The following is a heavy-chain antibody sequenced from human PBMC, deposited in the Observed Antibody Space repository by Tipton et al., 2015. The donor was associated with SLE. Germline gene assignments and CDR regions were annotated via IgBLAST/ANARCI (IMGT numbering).Heavy chain of an antibody. CDR3: TSATRIFGVVRPVH. Sequence: SLRLSCTASGFTFGDYAVSWVRQAPGKGLEWVGFIRSKAYGGTTEYAASVKGRFFISRDDSKSIAYLQMNSLNTEDTAVYYCTSATRIFGVVRPVHRGQGTLVTVSS. J-gene: IGHJ4*02. CDR2: IRSKAYGGTT. V-gene: IGHV3-49*04. D-gene: IGHD3-3*02. CDR1: GFTFGDYA.